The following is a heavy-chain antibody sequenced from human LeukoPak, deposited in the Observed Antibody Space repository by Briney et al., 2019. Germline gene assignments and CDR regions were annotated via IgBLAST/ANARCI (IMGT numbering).Heavy chain of an antibody. CDR1: GGSISSSRSY. J-gene: IGHJ4*02. CDR2: IYSSGST. CDR3: ATWGIAVAGTFDY. V-gene: IGHV4-39*07. Sequence: SETLSLTCTGPGGSISSSRSYWGWIRQPPGKGLEWIGTIYSSGSTYYSPPLKSRVTISVDTSKNQFSLKLSSVTAADTAVYYCATWGIAVAGTFDYWGQGTLVTVST. D-gene: IGHD6-19*01.